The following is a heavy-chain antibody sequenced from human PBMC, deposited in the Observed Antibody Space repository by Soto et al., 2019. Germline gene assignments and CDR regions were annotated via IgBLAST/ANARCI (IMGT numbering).Heavy chain of an antibody. V-gene: IGHV3-23*01. CDR3: AICIRFWESSRTKQLPYF. D-gene: IGHD1-7*01. CDR2: ISGSGCST. J-gene: IGHJ4*01. Sequence: KGLEWVSAISGSGCSTYYADSVKGRFTISRDNSKNTLYLQMNSLRAEDTAVYYCAICIRFWESSRTKQLPYF.